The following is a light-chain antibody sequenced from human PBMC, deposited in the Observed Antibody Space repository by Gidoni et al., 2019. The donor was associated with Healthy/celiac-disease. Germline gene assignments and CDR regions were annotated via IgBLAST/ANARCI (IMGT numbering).Light chain of an antibody. CDR1: SSDVCGYNY. CDR2: DVS. J-gene: IGLJ2*01. V-gene: IGLV2-14*03. Sequence: QSALTQPASVSGSPGQSITISCTGTSSDVCGYNYVSWYPPHPGQATKLMIYDVSNRPSGVSNRFSGSKSGNTASLTISGLQAEDEADYYCSSYTSSSTPVFGGGTKLTVL. CDR3: SSYTSSSTPV.